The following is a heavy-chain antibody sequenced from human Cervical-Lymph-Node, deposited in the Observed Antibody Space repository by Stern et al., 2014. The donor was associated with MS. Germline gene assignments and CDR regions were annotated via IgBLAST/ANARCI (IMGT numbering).Heavy chain of an antibody. V-gene: IGHV2-70*04. CDR1: GFSLSTSALR. D-gene: IGHD1-1*01. CDR2: IGWRDDT. Sequence: QVTLRGSGPALVKATQTLTLTCTFSGFSLSTSALRVSWIRQPPGKALEWLAHIGWRDDTFYSTSLKTRLTISKDTSKNQVVLTMTNMDPVDTATYYCARLGYNSDGYYFDFWGQGTLVTVSS. CDR3: ARLGYNSDGYYFDF. J-gene: IGHJ4*02.